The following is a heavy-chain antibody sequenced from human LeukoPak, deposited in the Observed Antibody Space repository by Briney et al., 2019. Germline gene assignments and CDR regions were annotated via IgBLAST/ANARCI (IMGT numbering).Heavy chain of an antibody. V-gene: IGHV4-59*08. J-gene: IGHJ4*02. CDR1: GGSISSYY. D-gene: IGHD5-24*01. CDR3: ARGDAYFDY. Sequence: SETLSLTCTVSGGSISSYYWSWIRQPPGKGLEWIGYIYYSGSTNYNPSLKSRVTISVDTSKNQFSLKLSSVTAADTAVYYCARGDAYFDYWGQGTLVTVSS. CDR2: IYYSGST.